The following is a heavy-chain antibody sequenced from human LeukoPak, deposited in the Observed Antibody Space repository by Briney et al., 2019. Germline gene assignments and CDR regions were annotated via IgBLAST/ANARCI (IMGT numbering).Heavy chain of an antibody. D-gene: IGHD4-17*01. V-gene: IGHV4-39*02. CDR3: ARDIYYGDYFKNYYYGMDV. CDR1: GGSISSSSYY. J-gene: IGHJ6*02. Sequence: KPSETLSLTCTVSGGSISSSSYYWGWIRQPPGKGLEWIGSIYYSGGTYYNPSLKSRVTISVDTSKNQFSLKLSSVTAADTAVYYCARDIYYGDYFKNYYYGMDVWGQGTTVTVSS. CDR2: IYYSGGT.